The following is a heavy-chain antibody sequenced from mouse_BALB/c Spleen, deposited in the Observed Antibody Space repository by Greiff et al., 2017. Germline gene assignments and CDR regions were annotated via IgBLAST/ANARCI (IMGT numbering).Heavy chain of an antibody. CDR2: IWAGGST. J-gene: IGHJ4*01. CDR1: GFSLTSYG. D-gene: IGHD4-1*01. V-gene: IGHV2-9*02. CDR3: ARAGTDAMDY. Sequence: VKLQESGPGLVAPSQSLSITCTVSGFSLTSYGVHWVRQPPGKGLEWLGVIWAGGSTNYNSALMSRLSISKDNSKSQVFLKMNSLQTDDTAMYYCARAGTDAMDYWGQGTSVTVSS.